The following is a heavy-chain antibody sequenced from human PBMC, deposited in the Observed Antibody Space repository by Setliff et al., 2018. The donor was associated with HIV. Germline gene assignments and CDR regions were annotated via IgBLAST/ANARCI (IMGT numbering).Heavy chain of an antibody. Sequence: SETLSLTCSVFGGSMNSHYWSWIWQPPGKGLEWIGLIYYTGIPTYNTSLKSRVTISVDTSKNQFSLKLSSVTAADTAVYYCARRAGSDYFTRFDYWGQGTLVTVSS. CDR2: IYYTGIP. J-gene: IGHJ4*02. CDR3: ARRAGSDYFTRFDY. CDR1: GGSMNSHY. V-gene: IGHV4-59*11. D-gene: IGHD3-10*01.